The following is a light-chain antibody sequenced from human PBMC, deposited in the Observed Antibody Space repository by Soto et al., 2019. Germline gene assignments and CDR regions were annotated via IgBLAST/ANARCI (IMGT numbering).Light chain of an antibody. CDR1: QSIDKY. V-gene: IGKV1-39*01. CDR2: AAY. CDR3: QQSYSTPSLT. Sequence: DIQMTPSPSSLSASVGDRVTITCRASQSIDKYVNWYQQKPGKGPNLLIYAAYNLRTGVTSRFSGSGSETDFTLTISSLLPEDFATYFCQQSYSTPSLTFGGGTKVDIK. J-gene: IGKJ4*01.